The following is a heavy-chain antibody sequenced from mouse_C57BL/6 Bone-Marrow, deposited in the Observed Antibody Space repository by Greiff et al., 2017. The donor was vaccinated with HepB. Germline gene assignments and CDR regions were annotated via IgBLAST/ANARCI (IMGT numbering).Heavy chain of an antibody. V-gene: IGHV1-15*01. CDR3: TRGLGQGVPYWYFDV. CDR1: GYTFTDYE. D-gene: IGHD4-1*01. CDR2: IDPETGGT. J-gene: IGHJ1*03. Sequence: QVQLQQSGAELVRPGASVTLSCKASGYTFTDYEMHWVKQTPVHGLEWIGAIDPETGGTAYNPKFKGKAILTADKSSSTAYMELRSLTSEDSAVYYCTRGLGQGVPYWYFDVWGTGTTVTVSS.